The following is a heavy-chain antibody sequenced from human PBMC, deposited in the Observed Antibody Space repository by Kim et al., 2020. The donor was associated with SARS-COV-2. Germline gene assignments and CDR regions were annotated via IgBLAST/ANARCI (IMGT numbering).Heavy chain of an antibody. Sequence: GGSLRLSCAASGFTFSSYWMSWVRQAPGKGLEWVANIKLDGSEKYYVDSVKGRFTISRDNAKNSLYLQMNSLRAEDTAVYYCARGGEAAYLFYYYYGMDVWGQGTTVTVSS. CDR3: ARGGEAAYLFYYYYGMDV. CDR1: GFTFSSYW. D-gene: IGHD3-16*01. CDR2: IKLDGSEK. J-gene: IGHJ6*02. V-gene: IGHV3-7*01.